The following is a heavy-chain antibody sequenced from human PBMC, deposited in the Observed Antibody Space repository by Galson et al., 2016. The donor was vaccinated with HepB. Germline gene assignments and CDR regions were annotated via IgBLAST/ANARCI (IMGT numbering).Heavy chain of an antibody. CDR1: GFALTDYG. Sequence: SLRLSCAASGFALTDYGINWVRQAPGEGLEWVSYISSSSQTINYADSVKGRFTISKDTAKNSVYLQMNSLRDEDTAVYYCARDRDFCRDYYTDRFDIWGEGTMITVSS. J-gene: IGHJ3*02. CDR3: ARDRDFCRDYYTDRFDI. CDR2: ISSSSQTI. D-gene: IGHD3-3*01. V-gene: IGHV3-48*02.